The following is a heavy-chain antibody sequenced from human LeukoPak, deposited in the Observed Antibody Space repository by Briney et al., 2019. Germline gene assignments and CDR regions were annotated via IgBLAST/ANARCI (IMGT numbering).Heavy chain of an antibody. CDR1: GFSFRKYW. CDR3: ASLAVTEDRAFDI. V-gene: IGHV3-74*01. CDR2: INSDGSWT. D-gene: IGHD2-21*02. J-gene: IGHJ3*02. Sequence: PGGSLRLSCAASGFSFRKYWMHWVRQAPGKGLVWVSRINSDGSWTSYADSVKGRFTISRDNAKNTVYLQMNSLRAGDTAVYYCASLAVTEDRAFDIWGQGTMVTVSS.